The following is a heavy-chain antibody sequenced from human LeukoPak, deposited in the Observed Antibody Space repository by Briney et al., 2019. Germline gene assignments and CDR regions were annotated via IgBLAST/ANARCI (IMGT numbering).Heavy chain of an antibody. D-gene: IGHD3-10*01. V-gene: IGHV3-21*01. CDR2: ISSSSTYI. CDR3: AREERYYYGSGSSIVYGMDV. J-gene: IGHJ6*04. Sequence: GGSLRLSCAASGFTFSTYTMNWVRQAPGKGLEWVSSISSSSTYIYYADSVKGRFTISRDNAKNSLYLQMNSLRAEDTAVYYCAREERYYYGSGSSIVYGMDVWGKGTTVTVSS. CDR1: GFTFSTYT.